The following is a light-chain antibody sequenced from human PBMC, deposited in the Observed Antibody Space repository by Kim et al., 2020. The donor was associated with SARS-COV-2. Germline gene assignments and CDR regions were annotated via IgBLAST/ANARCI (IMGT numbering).Light chain of an antibody. Sequence: GERVTITCRASQGICSYLAWYQQKPGKVPQLLIYAASELQSGVPSRFSGSGSGTDFTLTISSLQPEDVATYFCQKYNSAPFTFGPGTKVDIK. CDR2: AAS. CDR1: QGICSY. CDR3: QKYNSAPFT. J-gene: IGKJ3*01. V-gene: IGKV1-27*01.